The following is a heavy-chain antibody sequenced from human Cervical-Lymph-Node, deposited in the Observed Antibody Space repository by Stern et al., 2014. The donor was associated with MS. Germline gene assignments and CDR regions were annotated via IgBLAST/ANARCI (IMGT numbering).Heavy chain of an antibody. Sequence: VQLVESGPEVKKPGASVKVSCKASGYTFTSYGIDWVRQAPGQGLEWMGWISAYNGNTNYERKLQGRVTLTTNTTTSTAYMELRSLRSDDTAIYFCARSGTRVPRGYWGQGTLITVSS. CDR1: GYTFTSYG. J-gene: IGHJ4*02. V-gene: IGHV1-18*04. CDR3: ARSGTRVPRGY. CDR2: ISAYNGNT. D-gene: IGHD6-25*01.